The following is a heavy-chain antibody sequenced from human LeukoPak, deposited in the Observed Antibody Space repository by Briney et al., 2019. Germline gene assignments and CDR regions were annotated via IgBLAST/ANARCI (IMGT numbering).Heavy chain of an antibody. CDR2: IFTSGST. Sequence: SETLSLTCIVSGGSITSDYWSWIRQPAGKGLEWMGRIFTSGSTSYNPSLKSRVTMSLDTSKNQFYLKLSSVTAADTAVYFCSRGGANDLWGQGTLVTVSS. D-gene: IGHD3-16*01. V-gene: IGHV4-4*07. J-gene: IGHJ5*02. CDR3: SRGGANDL. CDR1: GGSITSDY.